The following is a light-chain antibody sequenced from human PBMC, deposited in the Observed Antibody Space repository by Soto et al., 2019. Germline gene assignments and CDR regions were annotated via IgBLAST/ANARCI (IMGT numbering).Light chain of an antibody. CDR1: HGIYTW. Sequence: DIQMTQSPSTLSATAGDRVSITCRASHGIYTWVAWYKQQPGEAPTFLLYYVSTLDSGVPSRFSGSGSGTAFTLTISGLQPDDFATYYCQQYSSFSWTFGQGAKVDIK. V-gene: IGKV1-5*01. J-gene: IGKJ1*01. CDR2: YVS. CDR3: QQYSSFSWT.